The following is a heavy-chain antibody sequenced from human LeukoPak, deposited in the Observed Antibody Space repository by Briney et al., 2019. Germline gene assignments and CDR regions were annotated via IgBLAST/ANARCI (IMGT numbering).Heavy chain of an antibody. D-gene: IGHD4-23*01. Sequence: GESLKISCKGSGYSFSTYWIVWVRQMSGRGLEWMGIIYPGVSDTRYSPSFQGQVTISADKSISTAYLQWSSLKASDTAMYYCACTLTTVVTGEYFQHWGQGTLVTVSS. CDR2: IYPGVSDT. V-gene: IGHV5-51*01. J-gene: IGHJ1*01. CDR1: GYSFSTYW. CDR3: ACTLTTVVTGEYFQH.